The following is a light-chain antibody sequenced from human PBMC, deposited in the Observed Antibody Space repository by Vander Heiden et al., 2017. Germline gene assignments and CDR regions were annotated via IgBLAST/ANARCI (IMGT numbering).Light chain of an antibody. CDR1: QSISSY. Sequence: DIQMTQSPSSLSASVADGVTITCRASQSISSYLNWYQQKPGKAPKLLIYAASSLQSGVPSRVSGSGSGTDFTLTISSLQPEDFATYYCQQSYSTRLTFGGGTKVEIK. CDR3: QQSYSTRLT. V-gene: IGKV1-39*01. J-gene: IGKJ4*01. CDR2: AAS.